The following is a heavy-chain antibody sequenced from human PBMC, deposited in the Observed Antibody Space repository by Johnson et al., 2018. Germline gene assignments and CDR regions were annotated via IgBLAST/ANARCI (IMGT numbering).Heavy chain of an antibody. CDR1: GFTFSSKG. Sequence: QVQLVQSGGGVVQPGRSLRLSCAASGFTFSSKGMHWVRQAPGKGLEWVSIISYDGSNQYYADSGKGRFTIPREHSKNTLYLQMNSLRAEDTAVYYCAIGRDSSSWWVAEYFQHWGQGTLVTVSS. CDR3: AIGRDSSSWWVAEYFQH. J-gene: IGHJ1*01. CDR2: ISYDGSNQ. D-gene: IGHD6-13*01. V-gene: IGHV3-30*03.